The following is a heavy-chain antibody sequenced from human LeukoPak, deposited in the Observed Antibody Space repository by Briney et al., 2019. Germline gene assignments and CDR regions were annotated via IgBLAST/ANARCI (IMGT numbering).Heavy chain of an antibody. J-gene: IGHJ3*01. D-gene: IGHD3/OR15-3a*01. V-gene: IGHV3-23*01. CDR1: GFHFSSRG. CDR2: ISPSGDIT. CDR3: VRDLDWGAFDV. Sequence: SGGSLRLSCAASGFHFSSRGMNFVRQAPGKGLEWVSGISPSGDITYYVDSVTGRFSISRDNRQSTVSLQMNSLRAEDTALYYCVRDLDWGAFDVWGQGTMVTVSS.